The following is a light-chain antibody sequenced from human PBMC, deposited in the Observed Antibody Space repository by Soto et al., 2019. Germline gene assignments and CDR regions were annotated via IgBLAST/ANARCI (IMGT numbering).Light chain of an antibody. J-gene: IGLJ2*01. Sequence: QSALTQPASVSGSPGQSITISCSGTTSDVGGYNYVSWYQQYPGKAPKLIIFDVTNRPSGVSDRFSGSKSGNTASLTSSGLQVEDEADYYCSSYTGSNTHVVFGGGTQLTV. CDR1: TSDVGGYNY. CDR2: DVT. CDR3: SSYTGSNTHVV. V-gene: IGLV2-14*01.